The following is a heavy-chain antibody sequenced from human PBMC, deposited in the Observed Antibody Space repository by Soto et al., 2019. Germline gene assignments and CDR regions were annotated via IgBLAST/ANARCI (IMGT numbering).Heavy chain of an antibody. CDR3: ATTAYDRSGSVDY. J-gene: IGHJ4*02. CDR2: SYYSGST. V-gene: IGHV4-59*01. D-gene: IGHD3-22*01. CDR1: GGSISSYY. Sequence: SETLSLTCTVSGGSISSYYWSWIRQPPGKGLEWIGYSYYSGSTNYNPSLKSRVTISVDTAKNQFSLKLSSVTAADTAVYYCATTAYDRSGSVDYWGQGTLVTVSS.